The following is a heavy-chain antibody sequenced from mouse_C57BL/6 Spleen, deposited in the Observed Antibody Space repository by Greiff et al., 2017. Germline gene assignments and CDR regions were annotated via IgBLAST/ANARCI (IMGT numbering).Heavy chain of an antibody. Sequence: EVQLQQSGPELVKPGASVKMSCKASGYTFTDYNMHWVKQSHGKSLEWIGDINPNNGGTSYNQKFKGKATLTVNKSSSTAYMELRSLTSEDSAVYYCTRALYGCWFAYWGQGTLVTVSA. V-gene: IGHV1-22*01. D-gene: IGHD1-1*01. CDR1: GYTFTDYN. CDR2: INPNNGGT. CDR3: TRALYGCWFAY. J-gene: IGHJ3*01.